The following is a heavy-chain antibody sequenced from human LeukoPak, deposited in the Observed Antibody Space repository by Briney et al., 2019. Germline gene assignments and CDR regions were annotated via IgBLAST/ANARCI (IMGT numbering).Heavy chain of an antibody. CDR3: ARGYCSSTSCYTHYYTDV. CDR2: TYYRSKWYN. J-gene: IGHJ6*03. Sequence: SQTLSLTCAISGDSVSSNSAAWNWIRQSPSRGLEWLGRTYYRSKWYNDYAVSVKSRLTINPDTSKNQFSLQLNSVTPEDTAVYYCARGYCSSTSCYTHYYTDVWGKGTTVTVSS. V-gene: IGHV6-1*01. CDR1: GDSVSSNSAA. D-gene: IGHD2-2*02.